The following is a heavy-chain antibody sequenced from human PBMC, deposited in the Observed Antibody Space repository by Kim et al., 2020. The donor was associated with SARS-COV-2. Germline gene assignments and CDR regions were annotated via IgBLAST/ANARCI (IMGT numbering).Heavy chain of an antibody. CDR1: GGSFSGYY. CDR2: INHSGST. CDR3: ASPMGATFYFDY. V-gene: IGHV4-34*01. D-gene: IGHD1-26*01. Sequence: SETLSLTCAVYGGSFSGYYWSWIRQPPGKGLEWIGEINHSGSTNHNPSLKSRVTISVDASKNQSSLKLSSVTAADTAVYYCASPMGATFYFDYWGQGTLVTVSS. J-gene: IGHJ4*02.